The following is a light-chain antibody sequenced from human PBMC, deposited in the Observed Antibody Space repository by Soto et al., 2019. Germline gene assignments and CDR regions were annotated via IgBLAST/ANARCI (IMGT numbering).Light chain of an antibody. CDR3: QQYGGSPAWT. CDR1: QSVSSSY. V-gene: IGKV3-20*01. Sequence: EIVLTQSPGTLSLSPGERATLSCRASQSVSSSYLAWYQQKPGQAPRLLIYGASSRATGIPDRFSGSGSGTDFTLTISRLEPEDFAVYYCQQYGGSPAWTFGRGTKVEIK. J-gene: IGKJ1*01. CDR2: GAS.